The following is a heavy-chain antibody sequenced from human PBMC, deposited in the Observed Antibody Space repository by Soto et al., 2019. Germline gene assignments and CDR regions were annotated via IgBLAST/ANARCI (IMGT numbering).Heavy chain of an antibody. Sequence: EVQLVESGGGLVQPGGSLRLSCAASGFTFSSYWMHWVRQAPGKGLVWVSRINSDGSSTSYADSVKGRFTISRDNAKNTLYLQMNILRAEDTAVYYCARPYSSGYISRMDVWGQGTTVTVSS. CDR2: INSDGSST. CDR1: GFTFSSYW. CDR3: ARPYSSGYISRMDV. D-gene: IGHD6-19*01. J-gene: IGHJ6*02. V-gene: IGHV3-74*01.